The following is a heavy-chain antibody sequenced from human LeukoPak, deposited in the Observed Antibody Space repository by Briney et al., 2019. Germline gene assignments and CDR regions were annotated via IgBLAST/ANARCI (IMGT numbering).Heavy chain of an antibody. Sequence: LGGSLRLSCAASEFSFSNYGIHWVRQAPGKGLEWVAFIRYDGSNKYYADSVEGRFTISRDNSKNTLYLQMDSLRTEDTALYYYAKDLYSRGFYPTTFDYWGQGTLVTVSS. V-gene: IGHV3-30*02. J-gene: IGHJ4*02. D-gene: IGHD3-22*01. CDR2: IRYDGSNK. CDR3: AKDLYSRGFYPTTFDY. CDR1: EFSFSNYG.